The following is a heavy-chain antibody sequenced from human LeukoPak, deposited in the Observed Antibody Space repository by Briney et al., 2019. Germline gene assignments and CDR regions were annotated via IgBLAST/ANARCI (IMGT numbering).Heavy chain of an antibody. CDR1: GFTFSSYA. J-gene: IGHJ6*01. V-gene: IGHV3-30*04. CDR2: ISYDGSNE. D-gene: IGHD3-22*01. CDR3: AKDRHYDSNSLCV. Sequence: RGSLKLSCAASGFTFSSYAMHWVRQAPGKGLEWVAVISYDGSNEAYADSVKGRFSISRDNSKNTLYLQMNSLRPEDTAVYYCAKDRHYDSNSLCVWGPGTTVTVSS.